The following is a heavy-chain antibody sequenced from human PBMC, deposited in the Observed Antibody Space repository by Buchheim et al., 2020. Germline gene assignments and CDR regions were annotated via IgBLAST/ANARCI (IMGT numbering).Heavy chain of an antibody. J-gene: IGHJ6*02. CDR3: ARVKRDYRVYDTRVVDYSCSLDV. Sequence: KEPGASVRVSCKASGYTFPNSAIHWVRQAPGQRLEWMGWINTGNGDTRYSQNFHDRVTITRDTSASTAYMELSGLRSEDTAVYYCARVKRDYRVYDTRVVDYSCSLDVWGQGTT. CDR1: GYTFPNSA. D-gene: IGHD4-11*01. CDR2: INTGNGDT. V-gene: IGHV1-3*04.